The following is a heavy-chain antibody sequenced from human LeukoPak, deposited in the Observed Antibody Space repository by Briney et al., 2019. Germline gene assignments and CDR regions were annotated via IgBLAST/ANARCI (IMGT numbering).Heavy chain of an antibody. Sequence: SQTLSLTCAISGDSVSSKSAAWNWIRQSPSRGLEWLGRTYYRSKWSSGYAESVKSRLTISPDTSKNQFSLQLRSVTPEDTAVYYCARGHVWGSYVDYWGQGTLVTVSS. CDR3: ARGHVWGSYVDY. V-gene: IGHV6-1*01. CDR2: TYYRSKWSS. CDR1: GDSVSSKSAA. J-gene: IGHJ4*02. D-gene: IGHD3-16*01.